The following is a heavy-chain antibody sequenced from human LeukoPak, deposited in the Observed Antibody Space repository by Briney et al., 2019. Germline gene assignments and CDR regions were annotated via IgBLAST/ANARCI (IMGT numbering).Heavy chain of an antibody. V-gene: IGHV4-59*08. J-gene: IGHJ4*02. CDR3: ARHELLGIAVASLVDY. Sequence: SETLSLTCTVSGGSISSYYWSWIRQPPGKGLEWIGYIYYSGSTNYNPSLKSRVTISVDTSKNQFSLKLSSVTAADTAVYYCARHELLGIAVASLVDYWGQGTLVTVSS. D-gene: IGHD6-19*01. CDR1: GGSISSYY. CDR2: IYYSGST.